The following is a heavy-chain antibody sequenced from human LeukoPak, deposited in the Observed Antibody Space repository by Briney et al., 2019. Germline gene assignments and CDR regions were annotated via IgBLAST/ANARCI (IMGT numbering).Heavy chain of an antibody. V-gene: IGHV3-23*01. CDR2: ISGSGGST. CDR3: AKLTFIAAADNWFDP. Sequence: PGGSLRLSCAASGFTFSGYAMSWVRQAPGKGLEWVAAISGSGGSTYYADSVKGRFTISRDNSKNTLYLQMNSLRAEDTAVYYCAKLTFIAAADNWFDPWGQGTLVTVSS. J-gene: IGHJ5*02. CDR1: GFTFSGYA. D-gene: IGHD6-13*01.